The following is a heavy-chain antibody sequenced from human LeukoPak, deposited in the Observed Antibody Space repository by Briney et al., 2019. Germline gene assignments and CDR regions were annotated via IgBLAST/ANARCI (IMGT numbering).Heavy chain of an antibody. V-gene: IGHV4-59*01. CDR1: GGSISSYY. D-gene: IGHD6-19*01. CDR3: AREIAVLAGFDAFDI. Sequence: SETLSLTCTVSGGSISSYYWSWIRQPPGKGLEWIGYIYYSGSTNYNPSLKSRVTISVDTSKNQFSLKLSSVTAADTAVYYCAREIAVLAGFDAFDIWGQGTMVTVSS. CDR2: IYYSGST. J-gene: IGHJ3*02.